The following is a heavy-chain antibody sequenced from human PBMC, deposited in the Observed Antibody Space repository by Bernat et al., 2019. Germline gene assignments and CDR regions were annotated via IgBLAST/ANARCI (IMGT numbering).Heavy chain of an antibody. D-gene: IGHD3-9*01. CDR3: TESPPYYDILTGYLPASDY. J-gene: IGHJ4*02. Sequence: EVQLVESGGGLVKPGGSLRLSCAASGFTFSNAWMSWVRQAPGKGLEWVGRIKSKTDGGTTDYAAPGKGRFTISRDDSKNTLYLQMNSLKTEDTAVYYCTESPPYYDILTGYLPASDYWGQGTLVTVSS. CDR1: GFTFSNAW. CDR2: IKSKTDGGTT. V-gene: IGHV3-15*01.